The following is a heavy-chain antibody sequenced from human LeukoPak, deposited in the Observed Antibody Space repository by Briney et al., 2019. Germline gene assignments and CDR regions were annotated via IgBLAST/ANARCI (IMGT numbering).Heavy chain of an antibody. Sequence: PSETLSLTCTVSGGSISSDYWSWIRQPPGKGLEWIGDIYYSGSTNYNPPLQNRVTISVDASKSHFSLKLTSVTAADTAVYYCAKHRRLDPWGQGTLVTVSS. J-gene: IGHJ5*02. V-gene: IGHV4-59*08. CDR3: AKHRRLDP. D-gene: IGHD6-6*01. CDR1: GGSISSDY. CDR2: IYYSGST.